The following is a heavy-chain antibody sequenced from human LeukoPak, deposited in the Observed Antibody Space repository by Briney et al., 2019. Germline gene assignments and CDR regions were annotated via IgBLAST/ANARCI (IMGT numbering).Heavy chain of an antibody. CDR1: GFTFSDYY. J-gene: IGHJ4*02. CDR2: ISSSSSYI. V-gene: IGHV3-11*06. Sequence: GGSLRLSCAASGFTFSDYYMSCIRQAPGKGLEWASSISSSSSYIYYADSVKGRFTISRDNAKNSLYLQMNSLRAEDTAVYYCARDYYDNWGQGTLVTVSS. CDR3: ARDYYDN.